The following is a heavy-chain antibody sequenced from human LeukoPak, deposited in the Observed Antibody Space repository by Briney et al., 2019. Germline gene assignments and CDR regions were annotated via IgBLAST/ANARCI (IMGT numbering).Heavy chain of an antibody. J-gene: IGHJ4*02. CDR2: INPNSGGT. CDR3: ARLGGHYYDSSGYYAGY. V-gene: IGHV1-2*02. CDR1: GYTFTSYG. D-gene: IGHD3-22*01. Sequence: ASVKVSCKASGYTFTSYGIRWVRQAPGQGLEWMGWINPNSGGTNYAQKFQGRVTMTRDTSISTAYMELSRLRSDDTAVYYCARLGGHYYDSSGYYAGYWGQGTLVTVSS.